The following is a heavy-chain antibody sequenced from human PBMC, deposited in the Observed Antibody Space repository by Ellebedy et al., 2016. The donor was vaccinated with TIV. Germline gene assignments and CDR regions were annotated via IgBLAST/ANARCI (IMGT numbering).Heavy chain of an antibody. D-gene: IGHD3-22*01. V-gene: IGHV3-30*03. CDR2: ISYDGSNK. CDR3: ARDGPYYYDSSGYCDY. J-gene: IGHJ4*02. Sequence: GGSLRLSXAASGFTFSSYGMHWVRQAPGKGLEWVAVISYDGSNKYYADSVKGRFTISRDNSKNTLYLQMNSLRAEDTAVYYCARDGPYYYDSSGYCDYWGQGTLVTVSS. CDR1: GFTFSSYG.